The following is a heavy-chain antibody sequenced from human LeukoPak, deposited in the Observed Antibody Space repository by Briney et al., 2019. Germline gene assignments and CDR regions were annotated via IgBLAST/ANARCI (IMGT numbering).Heavy chain of an antibody. Sequence: PGGSLRLSCAASGFTFSSYSMNWVRQAPGKGLEWVSSISSSSSYIYYADSVKGRFTTSRDNAKNSLYLQMNSLRAEDTAVYYCAREIGYYDSSGYYTGDAFDIWGQGTMVTVSS. CDR1: GFTFSSYS. CDR3: AREIGYYDSSGYYTGDAFDI. CDR2: ISSSSSYI. V-gene: IGHV3-21*01. D-gene: IGHD3-22*01. J-gene: IGHJ3*02.